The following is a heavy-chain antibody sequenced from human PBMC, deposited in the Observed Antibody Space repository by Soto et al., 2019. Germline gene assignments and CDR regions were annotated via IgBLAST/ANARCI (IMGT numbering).Heavy chain of an antibody. CDR1: GFTFSSYW. CDR2: INSDGSST. D-gene: IGHD3-22*01. V-gene: IGHV3-74*01. Sequence: EVQLVESGGGLVQPGGSLRLSCAASGFTFSSYWMHWVRQAPGKGLVWVSRINSDGSSTSYADSVKGRFTISRDNATNTLYLQMNSLRAEDTAVYYCARDRVTMIVVNGMDVWGQGTTVTVSS. CDR3: ARDRVTMIVVNGMDV. J-gene: IGHJ6*02.